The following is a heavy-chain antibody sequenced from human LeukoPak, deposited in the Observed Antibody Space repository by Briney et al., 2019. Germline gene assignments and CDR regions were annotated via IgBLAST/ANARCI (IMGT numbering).Heavy chain of an antibody. CDR1: GFTFSSYW. CDR3: ARGGSSSTYYYYYMDV. CDR2: IKQDGSEK. D-gene: IGHD6-6*01. J-gene: IGHJ6*03. V-gene: IGHV3-7*01. Sequence: PGGSLRLSCAASGFTFSSYWMSWVLQAPGKGLEWVANIKQDGSEKYYVDSVKGRFTISRDNAKNSLYLQMNSLRAEDTAVYYCARGGSSSTYYYYYMDVWGKGTTVTVSS.